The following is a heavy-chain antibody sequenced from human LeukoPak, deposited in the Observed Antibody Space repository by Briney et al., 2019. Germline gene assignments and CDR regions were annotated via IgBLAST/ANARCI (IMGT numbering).Heavy chain of an antibody. V-gene: IGHV1-69*01. CDR2: IIPIFGTA. CDR3: ARDSGYGMTSFDY. CDR1: GGTFSSYA. D-gene: IGHD5-12*01. Sequence: SVKVSCKASGGTFSSYAISWVRQAPGQGLEWMGGIIPIFGTANYAQKFQGRVTITADESTGTAYMELSSLRSEDTAVYYCARDSGYGMTSFDYWGQGTLVTVSS. J-gene: IGHJ4*02.